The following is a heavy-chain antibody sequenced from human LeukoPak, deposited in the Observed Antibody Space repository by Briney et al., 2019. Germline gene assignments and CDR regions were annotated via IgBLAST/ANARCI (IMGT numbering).Heavy chain of an antibody. CDR2: INPNSGGT. Sequence: GASVKVSCKASGYTFTGYYMHWVRQAPGQGLEWMGWINPNSGGTNYAQKFQGRVTMTRDTSTSTVYMELSSLRSEDTAVYYCARAGITTTGSLAYWGQGTLVTVSS. V-gene: IGHV1-2*02. CDR3: ARAGITTTGSLAY. D-gene: IGHD1-1*01. CDR1: GYTFTGYY. J-gene: IGHJ4*02.